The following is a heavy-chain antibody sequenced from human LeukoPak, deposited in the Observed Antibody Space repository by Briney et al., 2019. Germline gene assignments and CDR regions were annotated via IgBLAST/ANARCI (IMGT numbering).Heavy chain of an antibody. CDR3: TRKNNVDFSEYWFEFDH. Sequence: GGSLRLSCAASGFSFSDSALHWVRQASGKGPEWLGRIRTKKNTYATAYAASVKGRFTISRDDSKNTVYRQMSSLKTDDTAVYYCTRKNNVDFSEYWFEFDHWGLGTLVTVSS. J-gene: IGHJ4*02. D-gene: IGHD2/OR15-2a*01. V-gene: IGHV3-73*01. CDR1: GFSFSDSA. CDR2: IRTKKNTYAT.